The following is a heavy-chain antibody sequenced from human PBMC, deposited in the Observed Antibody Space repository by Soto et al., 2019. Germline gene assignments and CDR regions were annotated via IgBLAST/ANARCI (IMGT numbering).Heavy chain of an antibody. CDR3: AASARGKVTTSLDY. V-gene: IGHV1-69*02. CDR1: GGTFSSYT. Sequence: QVQLVQSGAEVKKPGSSVKVSCKASGGTFSSYTISWVRQAPGQGLEWMGRIIPILGIANYAQKFQGRVTITADKSTSTAHMEQSSLRSEDTAVYYCAASARGKVTTSLDYWGQGTLVTVSS. CDR2: IIPILGIA. J-gene: IGHJ4*02. D-gene: IGHD4-17*01.